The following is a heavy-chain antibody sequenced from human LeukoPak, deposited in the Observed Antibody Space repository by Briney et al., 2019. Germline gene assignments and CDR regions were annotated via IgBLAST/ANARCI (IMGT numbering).Heavy chain of an antibody. V-gene: IGHV3-48*01. Sequence: PGVSLRLSCAASGFSFSSYSLNWVRQAPGKGLEWVSYISSRSTTIYYADSVKGRFTISRDNAKNSLYLQMNSLRAEDTAVYYCARGTGIVGATVWGQGTLVTVSS. J-gene: IGHJ1*01. CDR3: ARGTGIVGATV. CDR2: ISSRSTTI. CDR1: GFSFSSYS. D-gene: IGHD1-26*01.